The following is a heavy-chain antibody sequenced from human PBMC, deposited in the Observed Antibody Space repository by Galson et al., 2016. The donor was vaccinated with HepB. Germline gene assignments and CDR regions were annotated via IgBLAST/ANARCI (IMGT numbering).Heavy chain of an antibody. CDR3: VKERDIGWYFDY. Sequence: SLRLSCAASGFSFDDYTTHWVRQPPRNRPESVSLISWDSTNIDYADSVKGRFTISRDNSKNSLFLQMNSLRTEDTALYYCVKERDIGWYFDYWGQGTLVTVSS. D-gene: IGHD6-19*01. CDR1: GFSFDDYT. V-gene: IGHV3-43*01. CDR2: ISWDSTNI. J-gene: IGHJ4*02.